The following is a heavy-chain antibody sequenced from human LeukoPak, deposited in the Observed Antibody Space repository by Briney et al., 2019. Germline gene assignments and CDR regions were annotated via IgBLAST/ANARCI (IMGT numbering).Heavy chain of an antibody. D-gene: IGHD7-27*01. CDR2: MKSKTDGGAT. Sequence: GGSLRLSCAASGFTFSVAWMNWVRQAPGKGLEWVGRMKSKTDGGATDYAAPEKDRFTISRNDSEKTLYLQMNSLKTEDTAVYYCITEPPGVVFWGQGTLVTVS. V-gene: IGHV3-15*01. CDR3: ITEPPGVVF. J-gene: IGHJ4*02. CDR1: GFTFSVAW.